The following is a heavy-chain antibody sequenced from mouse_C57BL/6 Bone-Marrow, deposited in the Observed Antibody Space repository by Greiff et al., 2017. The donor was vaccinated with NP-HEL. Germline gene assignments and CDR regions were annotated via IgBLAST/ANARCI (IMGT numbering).Heavy chain of an antibody. CDR2: IHPNSGST. J-gene: IGHJ3*01. V-gene: IGHV1-64*01. D-gene: IGHD2-3*01. CDR1: GYTFTSYW. CDR3: ARYDGYDEFAY. Sequence: VQLQQSGAELVKPGASVKLSCKASGYTFTSYWMHWVKQRPGQGLEWIGMIHPNSGSTNYNEKFKSKATLTVDKSSSTAYMQLSSLTSEDSAVYYCARYDGYDEFAYWGQGTLVTVSA.